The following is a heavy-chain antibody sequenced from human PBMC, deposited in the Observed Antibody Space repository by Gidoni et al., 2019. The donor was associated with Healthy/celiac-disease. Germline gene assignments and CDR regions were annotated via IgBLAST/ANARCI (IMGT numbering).Heavy chain of an antibody. CDR3: ARDGPGGSKPVDP. CDR1: GGSISSYY. Sequence: QVQLQESVPGLVKPSATLSLTCPVSGGSISSYYWSWSRQPAGKGLEWIGRIYTSGSTNYNPSLKSRVTMSVDTSKNQFALKLSAVTAADTAVYYCARDGPGGSKPVDPWGQGTLVTVSS. D-gene: IGHD3-16*01. V-gene: IGHV4-4*07. CDR2: IYTSGST. J-gene: IGHJ5*02.